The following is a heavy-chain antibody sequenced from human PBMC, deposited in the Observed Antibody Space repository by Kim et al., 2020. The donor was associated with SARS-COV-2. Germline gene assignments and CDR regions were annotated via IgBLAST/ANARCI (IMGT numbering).Heavy chain of an antibody. CDR2: NDGRNK. D-gene: IGHD6-19*01. CDR3: ARLADTY. V-gene: IGHV3-30*15. J-gene: IGHJ4*02. Sequence: NDGRNKYYADSVKGRFIIYRDNSKNTLYLQMSSLRVGDTAVYYCARLADTYWGQGTQVTVSS.